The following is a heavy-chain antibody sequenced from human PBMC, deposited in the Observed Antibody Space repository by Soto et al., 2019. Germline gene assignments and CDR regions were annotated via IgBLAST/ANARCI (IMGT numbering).Heavy chain of an antibody. V-gene: IGHV3-30*03. D-gene: IGHD2-8*01. CDR1: GFTFSSYG. CDR2: ISYDGSNK. CDR3: AAGSNGYE. Sequence: QVHLVESGGGVVQPGRSLRLSCAASGFTFSSYGMHWVRQAPGKGLEWVAVISYDGSNKYYADSVKGRFTISRDNSKNTLYLQMNSLRAEDTAVYYCAAGSNGYEWGQGTLVTVSS. J-gene: IGHJ4*02.